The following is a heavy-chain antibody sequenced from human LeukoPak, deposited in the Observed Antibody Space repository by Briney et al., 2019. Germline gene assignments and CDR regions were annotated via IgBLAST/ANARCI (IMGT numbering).Heavy chain of an antibody. J-gene: IGHJ2*01. CDR3: ARAGYSSTWYSRYFDL. D-gene: IGHD6-13*01. CDR1: GFSFSDYL. V-gene: IGHV3-13*01. CDR2: IGTAGDI. Sequence: HPGGSLRLSCAASGFSFSDYLMTWVRQATGKGLEWVSGIGTAGDIYYPGSVKGRFTISRENAKNSLYLQVNSLRAGDTAVYYCARAGYSSTWYSRYFDLWGRGTLVTVSS.